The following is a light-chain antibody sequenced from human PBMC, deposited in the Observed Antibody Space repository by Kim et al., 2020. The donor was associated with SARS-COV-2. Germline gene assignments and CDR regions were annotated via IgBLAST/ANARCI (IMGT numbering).Light chain of an antibody. CDR1: QSVDHY. J-gene: IGKJ4*01. Sequence: EIVLTQSPATLSVSPGERATLSCRASQSVDHYLAWYQQKPGQAPSLRIYDASNRAAATPVRFSGSGSGTDFTLTISSLEPEDFAVYYCQQRSSSLTFGGGTKVDIK. CDR2: DAS. V-gene: IGKV3-11*01. CDR3: QQRSSSLT.